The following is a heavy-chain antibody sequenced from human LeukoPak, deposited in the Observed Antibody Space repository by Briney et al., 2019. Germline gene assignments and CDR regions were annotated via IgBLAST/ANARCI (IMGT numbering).Heavy chain of an antibody. J-gene: IGHJ6*02. V-gene: IGHV3-53*01. Sequence: GGSLRLSCAASGFTFSSNYMSWVRQAPGKGLEWVSVIYSGGSTYYADSVKGRSTISRDNSKNTLYLQMNSLRAEDTAVYYCARDVRYCSGGSCSYGMDVWGQGTTVTVSS. CDR1: GFTFSSNY. CDR2: IYSGGST. D-gene: IGHD2-15*01. CDR3: ARDVRYCSGGSCSYGMDV.